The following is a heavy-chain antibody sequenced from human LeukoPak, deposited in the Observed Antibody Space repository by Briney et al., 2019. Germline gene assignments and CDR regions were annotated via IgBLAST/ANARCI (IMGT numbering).Heavy chain of an antibody. Sequence: GGSLRLSCADSGFTFSSYGMSWVRQAPGKGLEWVSGISGDGRSTYYADSVKGRFTISRDNSENTLYLQMNSLRAEDTAVYHCAKFRKNPTGVGAFDVWGQGTMVTVSS. D-gene: IGHD1-14*01. CDR1: GFTFSSYG. CDR2: ISGDGRST. CDR3: AKFRKNPTGVGAFDV. J-gene: IGHJ3*01. V-gene: IGHV3-23*01.